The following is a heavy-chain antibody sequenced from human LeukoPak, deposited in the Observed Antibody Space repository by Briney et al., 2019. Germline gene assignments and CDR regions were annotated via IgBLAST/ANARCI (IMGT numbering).Heavy chain of an antibody. J-gene: IGHJ4*02. CDR3: ATDPQITNCYDYFVF. D-gene: IGHD1-1*01. CDR1: RFTFSSYA. V-gene: IGHV3-23*01. CDR2: ISSSGGST. Sequence: GGSLRLSCAASRFTFSSYAMSWVRQAPGKGLEWVSGISSSGGSTYYADSVKGRFTISRDNSKNTLYLHMNSLRAEDTAVYYCATDPQITNCYDYFVFWGQGTLVTVSS.